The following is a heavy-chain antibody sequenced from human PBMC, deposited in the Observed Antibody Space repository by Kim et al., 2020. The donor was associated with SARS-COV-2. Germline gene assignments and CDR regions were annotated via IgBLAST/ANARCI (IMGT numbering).Heavy chain of an antibody. CDR1: GSIVSSNS. J-gene: IGHJ4*02. V-gene: IGHV3-53*01. D-gene: IGHD3-10*01. CDR2: IHSSGST. CDR3: WTRDLGGWGCGGDD. Sequence: GGSLRLSCAASGSIVSSNSMSWVRQAPGKGLDWVSIIHSSGSTYYAASVKGGFTITRENNKNTPHLLINSLRAEDTGVVYCWTRDLGGWGCGGDDWGLG.